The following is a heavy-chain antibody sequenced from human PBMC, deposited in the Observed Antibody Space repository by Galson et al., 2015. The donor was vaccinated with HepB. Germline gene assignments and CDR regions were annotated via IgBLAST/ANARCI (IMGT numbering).Heavy chain of an antibody. CDR3: ARDLSRDIVVVVAATGDYYYYGMDV. V-gene: IGHV3-21*01. D-gene: IGHD2-15*01. Sequence: SLRLSCAASGFTFGSYSMNWVRQAPGKGLEWVSSISSSSSYIYYADSVKGRFTISRDNAKNSLYLQMNSLRAEDTAVYYCARDLSRDIVVVVAATGDYYYYGMDVWGQGTTVTVSS. CDR1: GFTFGSYS. CDR2: ISSSSSYI. J-gene: IGHJ6*02.